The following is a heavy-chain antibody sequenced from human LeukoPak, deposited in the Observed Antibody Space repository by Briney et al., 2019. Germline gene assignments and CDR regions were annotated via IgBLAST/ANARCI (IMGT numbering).Heavy chain of an antibody. CDR2: IKSKTDGGTT. CDR3: TTDPDSSSWYVLFDY. Sequence: GGSLRLSCAASGFTFSNAWMSWVRQAPGKGLEWVGRIKSKTDGGTTDYAAPVKGRITISRDDSKNTLYLQMNSLKTEDTAVYYCTTDPDSSSWYVLFDYWGQGTLVTVSS. CDR1: GFTFSNAW. V-gene: IGHV3-15*01. D-gene: IGHD6-13*01. J-gene: IGHJ4*02.